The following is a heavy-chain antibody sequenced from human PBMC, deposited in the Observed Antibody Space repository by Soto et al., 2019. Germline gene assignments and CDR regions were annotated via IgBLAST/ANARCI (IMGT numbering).Heavy chain of an antibody. J-gene: IGHJ4*02. D-gene: IGHD5-18*01. CDR3: ARLRRGYSYGYTDY. Sequence: QLQLQESGPGLVKPSETLSLTCTVSGGSISSSSYYWGSIRQPPGKGLEWIGSIYYSGSTYYNPSLKSRVTISVDTSKNQFSLKLISVTAADTAVYYCARLRRGYSYGYTDYWGLGTLVTVSS. V-gene: IGHV4-39*01. CDR2: IYYSGST. CDR1: GGSISSSSYY.